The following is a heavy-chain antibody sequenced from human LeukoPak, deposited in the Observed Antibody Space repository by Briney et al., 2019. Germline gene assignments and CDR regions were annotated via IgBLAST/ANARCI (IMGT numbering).Heavy chain of an antibody. D-gene: IGHD3-22*01. CDR1: GFSFTNAW. CDR3: ARPAIVAHDAFDI. V-gene: IGHV3-11*04. Sequence: GGSLRLSCAASGFSFTNAWMSWVRQAPGKGLEWVSYISSSGSTIYYADSVKGRFTISRDNAKNSLYLQMNSLRAEDTAVYYCARPAIVAHDAFDIWGQGTMVTVSS. CDR2: ISSSGSTI. J-gene: IGHJ3*02.